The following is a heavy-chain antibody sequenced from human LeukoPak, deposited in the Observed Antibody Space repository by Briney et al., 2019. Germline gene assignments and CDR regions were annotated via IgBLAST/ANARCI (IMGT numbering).Heavy chain of an antibody. D-gene: IGHD5-18*01. CDR2: ISSSSSPI. CDR3: AKDWRGYRNGADD. V-gene: IGHV3-48*02. CDR1: GFTFSSYS. Sequence: PGRCLRLSCAASGFTFSSYSMNWVRQAPGKWREWVSYISSSSSPIYYADSVKGRFTVSRDNAKSSLYLQMNSLRDEDTAVYYCAKDWRGYRNGADDWGQGTLVTVSS. J-gene: IGHJ4*02.